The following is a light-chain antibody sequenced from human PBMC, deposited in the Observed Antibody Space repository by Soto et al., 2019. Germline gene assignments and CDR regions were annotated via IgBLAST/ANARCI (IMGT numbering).Light chain of an antibody. CDR3: LQYNNRPPYT. J-gene: IGKJ2*01. CDR2: GAS. V-gene: IGKV3-15*01. CDR1: QSISTN. Sequence: ETVMTQSPATLSVSPGESVTLSCRASQSISTNLAWYQQRPGQAPRLLIYGASRRATDIPARFSGSGSRIEFTLTISSLQSEDFAVYYCLQYNNRPPYTFGQGTQLESK.